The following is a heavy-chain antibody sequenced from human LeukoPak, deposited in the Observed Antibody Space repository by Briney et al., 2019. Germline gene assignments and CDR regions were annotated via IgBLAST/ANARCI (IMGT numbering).Heavy chain of an antibody. CDR1: GFTFNTLG. Sequence: GGSLKLSCAASGFTFNTLGMNWVRQAPGKGLEWVAVIWYDGGIKYYADSVKGRFTVSRDNSKSTLYLQLNSLRAEDTAVYYCARISCTGNSCRPYSYYDMDVWGQGTTVTVSS. CDR3: ARISCTGNSCRPYSYYDMDV. V-gene: IGHV3-33*01. CDR2: IWYDGGIK. D-gene: IGHD2-8*02. J-gene: IGHJ6*02.